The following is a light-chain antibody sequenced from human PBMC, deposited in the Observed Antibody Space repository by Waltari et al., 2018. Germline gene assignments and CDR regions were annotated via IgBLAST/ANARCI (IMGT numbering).Light chain of an antibody. CDR1: SGSIANNY. Sequence: FMLPQPHSVSESPGKTVTISCTRTSGSIANNYVQCYQQRPGSGPTIVIYEYNQRPSGVPDRFSGSIDSSSNSASLIISGLKTEDEADYYCQSYDPPTRVFGGGTKLTVL. V-gene: IGLV6-57*04. J-gene: IGLJ3*02. CDR2: EYN. CDR3: QSYDPPTRV.